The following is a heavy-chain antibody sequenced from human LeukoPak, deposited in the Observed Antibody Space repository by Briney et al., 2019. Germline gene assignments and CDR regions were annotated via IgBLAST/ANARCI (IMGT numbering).Heavy chain of an antibody. CDR3: ARDPIVVVPAAIWGNWDY. V-gene: IGHV3-48*01. D-gene: IGHD2-2*01. CDR1: GFTFSSYS. CDR2: ISSSSSTI. Sequence: GGSLRLSCAASGFTFSSYSMNWVRQAPGKGLEWVSYISSSSSTIYYADSVKGRFTISRDNAKNSLYLQMNSLRAEDTAVYYCARDPIVVVPAAIWGNWDYWGQGTLVTVSS. J-gene: IGHJ4*02.